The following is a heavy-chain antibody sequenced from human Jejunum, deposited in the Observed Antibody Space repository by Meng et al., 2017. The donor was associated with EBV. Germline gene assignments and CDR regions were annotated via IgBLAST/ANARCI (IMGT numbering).Heavy chain of an antibody. CDR2: INENGRTT. V-gene: IGHV3-74*01. CDR3: SRDLAGSYDD. Sequence: EVQLVESGGALVQPGGSLRLSCAASGFTFSTYWMHWVRQAPGKGLVWISRINENGRTTTYADSVRGRFTISRDNTKNTLYLQMNGLRAEDTAVYFCSRDLAGSYDDWGQGTLVTVSS. CDR1: GFTFSTYW. D-gene: IGHD6-25*01. J-gene: IGHJ4*02.